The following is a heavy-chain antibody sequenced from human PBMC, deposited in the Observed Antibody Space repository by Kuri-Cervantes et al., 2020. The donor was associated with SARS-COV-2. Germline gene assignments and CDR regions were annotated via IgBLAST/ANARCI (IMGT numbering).Heavy chain of an antibody. D-gene: IGHD2-15*01. Sequence: ASVKVSCKASRYTFTSYYMHWVRQAPGQGLEWMGIINPSGGSTSYAQKFQGRVTMTRDTSTSTVYMELSSLRSEDTAVYYCARKSRCSGGCNYGMDVWGQGTTVTVSS. CDR3: ARKSRCSGGCNYGMDV. CDR1: RYTFTSYY. J-gene: IGHJ6*02. CDR2: INPSGGST. V-gene: IGHV1-46*01.